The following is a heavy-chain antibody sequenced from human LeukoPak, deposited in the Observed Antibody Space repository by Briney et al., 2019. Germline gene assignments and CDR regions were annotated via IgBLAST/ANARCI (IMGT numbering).Heavy chain of an antibody. Sequence: GGSLRLSCAASGFIFSSYWMSWVRQAPGKGLEWVANIKQDGSEKYYVDSVKGRFTISRDNAKNSLYLQMNSLRAEDTAVYYCARDYDDYSNFYYYMDVWGKGTTVTVSS. CDR1: GFIFSSYW. V-gene: IGHV3-7*01. D-gene: IGHD4-11*01. CDR2: IKQDGSEK. J-gene: IGHJ6*03. CDR3: ARDYDDYSNFYYYMDV.